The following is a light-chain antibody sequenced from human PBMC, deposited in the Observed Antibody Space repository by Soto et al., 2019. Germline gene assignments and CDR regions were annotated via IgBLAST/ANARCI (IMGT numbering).Light chain of an antibody. V-gene: IGLV2-14*01. CDR3: SSYTSRSTLV. CDR2: EVS. J-gene: IGLJ2*01. CDR1: SSAVGGYNY. Sequence: QSVLTKPASVSGSPGQSITISCPGTSSAVGGYNYVSWYQQHPGTAPKLMIYEVSNRPSGVSNRFSGSKSGNTASLTISGLQAEDEADYDCSSYTSRSTLVFGGGTKLTVL.